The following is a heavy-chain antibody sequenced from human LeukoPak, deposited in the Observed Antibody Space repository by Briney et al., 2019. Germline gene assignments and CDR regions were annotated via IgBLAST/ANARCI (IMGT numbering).Heavy chain of an antibody. CDR3: ANTGYCGGGSCFQVDY. D-gene: IGHD2-15*01. J-gene: IGHJ4*02. V-gene: IGHV1-69*06. Sequence: GASVKVSCKASGGTFSSYAISWVRQAPGQGLEWMGGIIPIFGTANYAQKFQGRVTITADKSTSTAYMELSSLRSEDTAVYYCANTGYCGGGSCFQVDYWGQGTLVTVSS. CDR2: IIPIFGTA. CDR1: GGTFSSYA.